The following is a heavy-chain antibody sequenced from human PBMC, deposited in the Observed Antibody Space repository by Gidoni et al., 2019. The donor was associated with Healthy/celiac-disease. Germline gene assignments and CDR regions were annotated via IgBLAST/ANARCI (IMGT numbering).Heavy chain of an antibody. D-gene: IGHD4-17*01. CDR2: ISGSGGST. CDR3: AKDLAYGGPSWDDYYGMDV. J-gene: IGHJ6*02. V-gene: IGHV3-23*01. Sequence: EVQLLESGGGLVQPGGSLRLSCAASGFTFSSYAMSWVRQAPGKGLAWVSAISGSGGSTYYADSVKGRFTISRDNSKNTLYLQMNSLRAEDTAVYYCAKDLAYGGPSWDDYYGMDVWGQGTTVTVSS. CDR1: GFTFSSYA.